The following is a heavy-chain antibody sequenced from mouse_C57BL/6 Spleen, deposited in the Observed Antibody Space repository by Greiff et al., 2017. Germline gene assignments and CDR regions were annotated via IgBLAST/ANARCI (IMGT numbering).Heavy chain of an antibody. CDR3: ARDQGYNYRYFDV. D-gene: IGHD3-1*01. J-gene: IGHJ1*03. Sequence: EVQLVESGPGLVKPSQSLSLTCSVTGYSITSGYYWNWIRQFPGNKLEWMGYISYDGSNNYNPSLKNRISITRDTSKNQFFLKLNSVTTEDTATYYCARDQGYNYRYFDVWGTGTTVTVSS. V-gene: IGHV3-6*01. CDR2: ISYDGSN. CDR1: GYSITSGYY.